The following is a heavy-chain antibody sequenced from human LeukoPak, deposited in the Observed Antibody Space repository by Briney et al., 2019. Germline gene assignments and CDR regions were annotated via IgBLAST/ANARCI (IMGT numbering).Heavy chain of an antibody. CDR3: ARVFSYPLRAPFDP. CDR1: GGSISSYY. J-gene: IGHJ5*02. CDR2: IFYSGST. D-gene: IGHD3-3*01. V-gene: IGHV4-59*01. Sequence: SETLSLTCTVPGGSISSYYWSWIRQPPGKGLEWIGYIFYSGSTNYNPSLKSRVTISVDTSKNQFSLKLSSVTAADTAVYYCARVFSYPLRAPFDPWGQGTLVTVSS.